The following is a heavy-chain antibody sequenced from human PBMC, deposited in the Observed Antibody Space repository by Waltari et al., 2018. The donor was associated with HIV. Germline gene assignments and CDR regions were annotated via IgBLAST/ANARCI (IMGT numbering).Heavy chain of an antibody. J-gene: IGHJ4*02. V-gene: IGHV4-38-2*01. CDR1: HFSISSGHY. D-gene: IGHD6-13*01. CDR2: VFHSGST. CDR3: ARQPAPDSTWFQIYFDY. Sequence: QVQLQESGPGLVKPSDTLSLTCAVSHFSISSGHYWGWVRRSPGKGLEWIGSVFHSGSTVYKPSFRSRVSISVDTSKNQFSLKLTSVTAADTAVYYCARQPAPDSTWFQIYFDYWGQGTVVTVSS.